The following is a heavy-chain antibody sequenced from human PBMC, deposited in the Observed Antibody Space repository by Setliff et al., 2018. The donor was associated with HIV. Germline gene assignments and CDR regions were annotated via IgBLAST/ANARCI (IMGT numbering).Heavy chain of an antibody. CDR1: GYTFTGYY. D-gene: IGHD2-2*01. V-gene: IGHV1-2*02. Sequence: EASVKVSCKASGYTFTGYYMHWVRQAPGQGLEWMGWINPNSGGTTDAQKFQSRVTMTRDTSISTAYMEVSRLRSDDTAVYYCSRDHCSSPGCYEYSYYGRDVWGQGTTVTVS. J-gene: IGHJ6*02. CDR3: SRDHCSSPGCYEYSYYGRDV. CDR2: INPNSGGT.